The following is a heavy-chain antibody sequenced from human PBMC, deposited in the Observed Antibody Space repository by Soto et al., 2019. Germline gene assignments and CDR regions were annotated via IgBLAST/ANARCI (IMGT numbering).Heavy chain of an antibody. Sequence: ASVKVSCKASGGTFSSYAISWVRQAPGQGLEWMGGIIPIFGTANYAQKFQGRVTITADESTSTAYMELSSLRSEDTAVYYCARVNTAMVTDRYNSACDIWGQGTLVNVS. CDR1: GGTFSSYA. J-gene: IGHJ3*02. CDR3: ARVNTAMVTDRYNSACDI. D-gene: IGHD5-18*01. CDR2: IIPIFGTA. V-gene: IGHV1-69*13.